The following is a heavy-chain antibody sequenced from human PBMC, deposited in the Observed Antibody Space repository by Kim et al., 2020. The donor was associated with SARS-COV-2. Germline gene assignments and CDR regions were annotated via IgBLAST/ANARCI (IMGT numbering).Heavy chain of an antibody. CDR2: IKEDGSEK. J-gene: IGHJ4*02. CDR3: VRGLTVGN. Sequence: GGSLRLSCAASGFTFSRYWMSWVRQAPGKGLEWVANIKEDGSEKNYVDSVKGRFTISRDSARNSLYLQMNSLRVEDTAVYYCVRGLTVGNWGQGTLVTVSS. CDR1: GFTFSRYW. V-gene: IGHV3-7*04. D-gene: IGHD1-20*01.